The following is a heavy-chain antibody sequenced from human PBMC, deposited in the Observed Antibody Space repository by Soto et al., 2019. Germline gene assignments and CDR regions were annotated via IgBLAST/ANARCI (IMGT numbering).Heavy chain of an antibody. D-gene: IGHD3-3*01. V-gene: IGHV4-61*08. CDR2: ISYSGTT. CDR1: GGYSGGLACH. CDR3: ASLEWFNSEIGV. J-gene: IGHJ6*02. Sequence: VAGGYSGGLACHRTLIRQSPGKGLEWIGYISYSGTTDYNPSLKSRVTISVDTSTHQFSLKLTSATTADTAVYYCASLEWFNSEIGVWRQGTTVTVTS.